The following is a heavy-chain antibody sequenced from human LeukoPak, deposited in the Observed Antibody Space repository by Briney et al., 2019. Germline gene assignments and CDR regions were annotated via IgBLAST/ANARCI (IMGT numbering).Heavy chain of an antibody. D-gene: IGHD3-16*01. J-gene: IGHJ4*02. Sequence: GGSLRLSCAASGFTFSSYAMHWVRQAPGKGLEWVAIIWNDGSNTYYADSVKGRFTISRDNSKNTLYLQMNSLRAEDTAVYYCAKDRANWAIDDWGQGTQVTVSS. CDR1: GFTFSSYA. CDR3: AKDRANWAIDD. CDR2: IWNDGSNT. V-gene: IGHV3-33*06.